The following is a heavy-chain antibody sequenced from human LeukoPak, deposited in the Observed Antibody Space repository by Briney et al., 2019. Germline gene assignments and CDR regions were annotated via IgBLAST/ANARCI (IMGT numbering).Heavy chain of an antibody. V-gene: IGHV3-7*04. D-gene: IGHD2-21*02. CDR2: IKKDGSEQ. CDR3: ARVVTGVSLDYFDY. CDR1: GFSFSDHW. Sequence: TGGSLRLSCVASGFSFSDHWMNWFRQAPGKGLEWVATIKKDGSEQYYVDSMNGRFTISRDNAKNTLYLQINSLRAEDTAVYYCARVVTGVSLDYFDYWGQGTLVTVSS. J-gene: IGHJ4*02.